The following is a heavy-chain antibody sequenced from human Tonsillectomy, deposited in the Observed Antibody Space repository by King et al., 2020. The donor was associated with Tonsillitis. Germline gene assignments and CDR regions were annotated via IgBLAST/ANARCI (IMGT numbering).Heavy chain of an antibody. CDR2: ISSSSSSI. D-gene: IGHD6-19*01. V-gene: IGHV3-48*04. Sequence: VQLVESGGGLTQPGGSLRLSCAASEFTFSSYSMTWVRQAPGKGLEWVSYISSSSSSIHYADSVKGRFSISRDNAKNSLYLQMNSLRAEDTAVYFCARDARHSGGWYVSDYWGQGTLVTVSS. J-gene: IGHJ4*02. CDR1: EFTFSSYS. CDR3: ARDARHSGGWYVSDY.